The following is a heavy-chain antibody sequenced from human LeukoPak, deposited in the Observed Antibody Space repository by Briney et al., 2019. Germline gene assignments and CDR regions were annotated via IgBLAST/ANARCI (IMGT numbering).Heavy chain of an antibody. V-gene: IGHV3-30*02. CDR3: AKDSKRWKTYYYEAGSYYFDY. CDR1: GFTFSSYG. CDR2: IRYDGSNK. D-gene: IGHD3-10*01. J-gene: IGHJ4*02. Sequence: GGSLRLSCAAPGFTFSSYGMHWVRQAPGKGLEWVAFIRYDGSNKYYADSVKGRFTISRDNSKNTLYLQMNSLRPEDTAVYYCAKDSKRWKTYYYEAGSYYFDYWGQGTRVTVSS.